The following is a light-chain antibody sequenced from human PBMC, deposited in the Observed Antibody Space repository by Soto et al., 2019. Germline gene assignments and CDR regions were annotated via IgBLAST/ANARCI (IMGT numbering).Light chain of an antibody. CDR2: DAS. V-gene: IGKV3-11*01. CDR1: QSVSSGS. CDR3: QQTFSMPGT. Sequence: EIVLTQSPATLSLSPGDRATLSCRASQSVSSGSLTWYQHKPGQAPRLLIYDASSRAPGIPARFSGSGSGTDFTLTISTLEPEDFATYYCQQTFSMPGTFGQGTKVEI. J-gene: IGKJ1*01.